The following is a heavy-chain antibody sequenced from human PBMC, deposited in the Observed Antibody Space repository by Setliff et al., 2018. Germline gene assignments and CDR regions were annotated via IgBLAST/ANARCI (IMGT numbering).Heavy chain of an antibody. CDR1: GATFSSYD. CDR3: AISTIFGVVSATPDAFDI. D-gene: IGHD3-3*01. J-gene: IGHJ3*02. V-gene: IGHV1-69*06. Sequence: ASVKVSCKASGATFSSYDISWVRQAPGQGLEWMGWIIPIFGTANCAQKFQGRVTMTADKSTSAAYMELSRLKSEDTAVYYCAISTIFGVVSATPDAFDIWGKGTMVTVSS. CDR2: IIPIFGTA.